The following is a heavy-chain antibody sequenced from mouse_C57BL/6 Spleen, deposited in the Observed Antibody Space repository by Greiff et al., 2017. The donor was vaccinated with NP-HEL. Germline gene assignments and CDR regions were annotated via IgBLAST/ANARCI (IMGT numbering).Heavy chain of an antibody. V-gene: IGHV1-82*01. J-gene: IGHJ2*01. CDR3: ARDNYYGFDY. CDR2: IYPGDGDT. CDR1: GYAFSSSW. D-gene: IGHD1-1*01. Sequence: VKVVESGPELVKPGASVKISCKASGYAFSSSWMNWVKQRPGKGLEWIGRIYPGDGDTNYNGKFKGKATLTADKSSSTAYMQLSSLTSEDSAVYFCARDNYYGFDYWGQGTTLTVSS.